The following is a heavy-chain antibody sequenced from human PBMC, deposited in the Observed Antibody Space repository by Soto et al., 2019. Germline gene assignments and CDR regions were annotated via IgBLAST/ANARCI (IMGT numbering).Heavy chain of an antibody. Sequence: EVQLVESGGGLVQPGRSLRLSCAASGFTFDDYAMHWVRQAPGKGLEWVSGISWNSGSIGYADSVKGRFTISRDNAKNYLHLQMNSLRAEDTAFYDYAKGFSRYVDYWGEGAEVAVSS. J-gene: IGHJ4*02. V-gene: IGHV3-9*01. CDR2: ISWNSGSI. CDR1: GFTFDDYA. CDR3: AKGFSRYVDY. D-gene: IGHD2-2*01.